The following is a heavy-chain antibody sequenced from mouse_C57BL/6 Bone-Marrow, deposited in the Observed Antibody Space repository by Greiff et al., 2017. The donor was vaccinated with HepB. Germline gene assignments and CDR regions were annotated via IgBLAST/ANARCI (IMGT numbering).Heavy chain of an antibody. J-gene: IGHJ2*01. D-gene: IGHD1-1*01. V-gene: IGHV1-22*01. CDR2: LHPNNGGT. Sequence: EVQLQQSGPELVKPGASVKMSCKASGYTFTDYNMHWVKQSHGKSLEWIGYLHPNNGGTSYNQKFKGQATLTVNKSSSTAYMERRSLTSEDSADYDCARGTFMTPEFDYWGEGTTLTVSS. CDR1: GYTFTDYN. CDR3: ARGTFMTPEFDY.